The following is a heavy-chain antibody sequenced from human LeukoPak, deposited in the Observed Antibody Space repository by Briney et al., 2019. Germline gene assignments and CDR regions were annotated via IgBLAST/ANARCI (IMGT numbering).Heavy chain of an antibody. Sequence: GASVKVSCKASGYTFTSFYMHWVRQAPGQGLEWMGIINPSGGSRSTSYAQKFQGGVTMTRDTSTSTVYMELSSLRSEDTAVYYCARALAPFGSGSYAFDCWGQGTLVTVSS. V-gene: IGHV1-46*01. CDR3: ARALAPFGSGSYAFDC. D-gene: IGHD3-10*01. CDR1: GYTFTSFY. CDR2: INPSGGSRST. J-gene: IGHJ4*02.